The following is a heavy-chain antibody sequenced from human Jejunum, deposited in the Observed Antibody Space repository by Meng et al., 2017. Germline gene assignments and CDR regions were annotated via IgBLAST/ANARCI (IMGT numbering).Heavy chain of an antibody. V-gene: IGHV3-30*15. Sequence: GESLKISCAASGFTFSNYAIHWVRQAPGKGLEGVAIISYDGNIKYYADSVKGRFTISRDNSENTLYLQMSSLRAEDTAVYYCARDGKVGGRKYYFDYWGQGTLVTVSS. CDR3: ARDGKVGGRKYYFDY. J-gene: IGHJ4*02. CDR1: GFTFSNYA. CDR2: ISYDGNIK. D-gene: IGHD1-26*01.